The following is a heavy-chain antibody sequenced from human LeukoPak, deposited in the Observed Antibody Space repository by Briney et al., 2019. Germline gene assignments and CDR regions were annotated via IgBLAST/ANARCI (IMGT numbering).Heavy chain of an antibody. CDR1: GFNFSASG. V-gene: IGHV3-33*01. Sequence: GRSLRLSCAASGFNFSASGMRWVRQSPGKGLEWVALIWYDGSYKYSADSVKGRFTISRDNSKNTLYLQMNSLRPEDTAVYYCARDGGYCLDYWGQGTLVTVSS. J-gene: IGHJ4*02. D-gene: IGHD2-21*01. CDR3: ARDGGYCLDY. CDR2: IWYDGSYK.